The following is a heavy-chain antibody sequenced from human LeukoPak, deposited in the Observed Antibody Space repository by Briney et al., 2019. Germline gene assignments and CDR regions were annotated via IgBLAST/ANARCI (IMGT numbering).Heavy chain of an antibody. CDR2: ISGSGGST. V-gene: IGHV3-23*01. Sequence: PGGSLRLSCAASGFTFSSYAMSWVRQAPGKGLEWVSAISGSGGSTYYADSVKGRFTISRDNSKNTLYLQMNSLRAEDTAVYYCAKGPTIFGVVSTFDPWGQGTLVTVSS. CDR1: GFTFSSYA. J-gene: IGHJ5*02. D-gene: IGHD3-3*01. CDR3: AKGPTIFGVVSTFDP.